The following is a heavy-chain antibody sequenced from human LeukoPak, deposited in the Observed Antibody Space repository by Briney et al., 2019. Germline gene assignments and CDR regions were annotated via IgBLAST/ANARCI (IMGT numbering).Heavy chain of an antibody. Sequence: SETLSLTCAVYGGSFSGYYWSWIRQPPGNGLEWIGEINHSGSTNYNPSLKSRVTISVDTSKNQFSLKLSSVTAADTAVYYCARGWAYGDSWGQGTLVTVSS. CDR1: GGSFSGYY. V-gene: IGHV4-34*01. D-gene: IGHD1-26*01. CDR2: INHSGST. J-gene: IGHJ4*02. CDR3: ARGWAYGDS.